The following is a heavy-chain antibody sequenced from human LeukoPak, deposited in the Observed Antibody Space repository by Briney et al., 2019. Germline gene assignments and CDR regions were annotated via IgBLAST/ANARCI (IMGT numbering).Heavy chain of an antibody. Sequence: ASVKVSCKASGYTFTGYYMHWVRQAPGQGLEWMGWINPNSGSTNYAQKFQGRVTMTRDTSISTAYMELSRLRSDDTAVYYCARTDYYDSSGYYCWGQGTLVTVSS. CDR2: INPNSGST. V-gene: IGHV1-2*02. CDR1: GYTFTGYY. D-gene: IGHD3-22*01. J-gene: IGHJ4*02. CDR3: ARTDYYDSSGYYC.